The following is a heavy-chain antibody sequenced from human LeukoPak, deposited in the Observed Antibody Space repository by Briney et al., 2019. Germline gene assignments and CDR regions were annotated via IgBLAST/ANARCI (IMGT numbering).Heavy chain of an antibody. CDR3: AREGYCSGGSCYNNWFDP. CDR2: IYTSGST. D-gene: IGHD2-15*01. Sequence: SETLSLTCTVSGGSISSYYWSWIRQPAGKGLEWIGRIYTSGSTNYNPSLKSRVTMSVDTSKNQFSLKLSSVTAADTAVYYCAREGYCSGGSCYNNWFDPWGQGTLVTVSS. J-gene: IGHJ5*02. V-gene: IGHV4-4*07. CDR1: GGSISSYY.